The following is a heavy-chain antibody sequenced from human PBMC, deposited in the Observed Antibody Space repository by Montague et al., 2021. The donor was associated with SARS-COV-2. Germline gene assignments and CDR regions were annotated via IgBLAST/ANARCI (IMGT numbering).Heavy chain of an antibody. CDR2: IYYSGST. J-gene: IGHJ6*02. Sequence: TLSLTCTVSGGSISSGGYYWSWIRQHPGKGLEWIGYIYYSGSTYYNPSLKNRVTISVDTSKNQFSLKLSSVTAADTAVYYCASVEFDGGYDSVPLDVWGQGTTVTVSS. V-gene: IGHV4-31*03. CDR1: GGSISSGGYY. CDR3: ASVEFDGGYDSVPLDV. D-gene: IGHD5-12*01.